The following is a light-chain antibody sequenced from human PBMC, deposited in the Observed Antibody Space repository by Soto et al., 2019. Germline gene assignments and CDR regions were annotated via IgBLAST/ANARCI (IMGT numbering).Light chain of an antibody. CDR2: DAA. Sequence: DIKITQSTSSLSASVGDRVTMTCRASQDIGINLGWFQQKPGXAPNLLIYDAANLEIGVPSRFSGSGPGTEGTLTISSLQPVDFGTYYCQQHGQWPITFGQGTRPAIK. CDR3: QQHGQWPIT. V-gene: IGKV1-17*01. J-gene: IGKJ5*01. CDR1: QDIGIN.